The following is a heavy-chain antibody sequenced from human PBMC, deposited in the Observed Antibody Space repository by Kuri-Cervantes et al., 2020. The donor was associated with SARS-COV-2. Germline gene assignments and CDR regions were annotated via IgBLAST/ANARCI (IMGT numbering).Heavy chain of an antibody. CDR1: GFTFSSYA. V-gene: IGHV3-23*01. Sequence: GGSLRLSCAASGFTFSSYAMSWVRQAPGKGLEWVSAISGSGGSTYYADSVKGRFTISRDNSKNTLYLQMNSLRAEDTAVYYCARELYSNPYYYGMDVWGQGTTVTVSS. CDR2: ISGSGGST. J-gene: IGHJ6*02. D-gene: IGHD4-11*01. CDR3: ARELYSNPYYYGMDV.